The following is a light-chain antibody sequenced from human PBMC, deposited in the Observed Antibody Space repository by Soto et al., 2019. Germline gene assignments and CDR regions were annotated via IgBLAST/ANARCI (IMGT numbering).Light chain of an antibody. CDR2: SAS. CDR1: QSIAGY. CDR3: QQSFTVPIT. V-gene: IGKV1-39*01. J-gene: IGKJ5*01. Sequence: DIHMTQSPSSLSASVGDMFTITCRASQSIAGYLSWYQKKPGKAPKFLIYSASSLQRGVPSRLSGSGYGTDLTITITGMKHEDFEIYYCQQSFTVPITFGHGTRLEIK.